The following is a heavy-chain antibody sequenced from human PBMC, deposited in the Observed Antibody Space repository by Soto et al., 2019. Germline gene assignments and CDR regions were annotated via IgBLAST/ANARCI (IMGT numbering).Heavy chain of an antibody. CDR1: GFTFSSYA. CDR3: AKGPIGGQREYRGYAY. Sequence: EVQLLESGGGLVQPGGSLRLSCAASGFTFSSYAMSWVRQAPGKGLEWVSAISGGGGSTYYADSVKGRFTSFIDNSKNTLYLQMNSLRAEDTAVYYCAKGPIGGQREYRGYAYWGQGTLVTVSS. J-gene: IGHJ4*02. CDR2: ISGGGGST. D-gene: IGHD5-12*01. V-gene: IGHV3-23*01.